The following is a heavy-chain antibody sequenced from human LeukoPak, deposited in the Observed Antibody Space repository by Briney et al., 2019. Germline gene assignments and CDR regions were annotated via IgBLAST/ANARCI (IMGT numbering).Heavy chain of an antibody. D-gene: IGHD3-3*01. V-gene: IGHV1-18*01. CDR3: ARDGRNHYDFWSGYYSDRGGYYYYGMDV. CDR1: GYMFTSYG. J-gene: IGHJ6*02. CDR2: ISGYNGDT. Sequence: GSVRVSCKASGYMFTSYGLSWVRQAPGQGLEWMGWISGYNGDTNYAQKFQGRVSMTTDTSTSTAYMELRCLSSDDTAVYYCARDGRNHYDFWSGYYSDRGGYYYYGMDVWGQGTTVTVSS.